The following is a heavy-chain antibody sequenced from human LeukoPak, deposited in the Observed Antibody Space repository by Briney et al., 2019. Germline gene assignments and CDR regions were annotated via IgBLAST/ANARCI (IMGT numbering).Heavy chain of an antibody. J-gene: IGHJ1*01. Sequence: PGGSLRLSCAASGFIFSDHYMSWIRQAPGKGLEWVSYISSSSSYTKYADSVKGRFTISRDNAKNSLYLQMNSLRAEDTAMYYCATYYYGSGSYNALIAEYFQHWGQGTLVTVSS. V-gene: IGHV3-11*06. D-gene: IGHD3-10*01. CDR2: ISSSSSYT. CDR3: ATYYYGSGSYNALIAEYFQH. CDR1: GFIFSDHY.